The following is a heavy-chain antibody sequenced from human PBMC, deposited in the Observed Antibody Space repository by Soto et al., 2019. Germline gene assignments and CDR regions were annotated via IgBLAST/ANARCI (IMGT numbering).Heavy chain of an antibody. J-gene: IGHJ6*02. CDR2: ISSSSSYI. CDR3: AISSSSWYAGYYYYYYGMDV. D-gene: IGHD6-13*01. V-gene: IGHV3-21*01. Sequence: EVQLVESGGGLVKPGGSLRLSCAASGFTFSSYSMNWVRQAPGKGLEWVSSISSSSSYIYYADSVKGRFTISRDNAKNSLYLQMNSLRAEDTAVYYCAISSSSWYAGYYYYYYGMDVWGQGTTVTVSS. CDR1: GFTFSSYS.